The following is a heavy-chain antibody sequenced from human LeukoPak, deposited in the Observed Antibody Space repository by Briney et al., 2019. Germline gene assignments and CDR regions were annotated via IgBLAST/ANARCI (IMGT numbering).Heavy chain of an antibody. CDR1: GFTFSSYG. Sequence: QTGGSLRLSCAASGFTFSSYGMHWVRQAPGKGLEWVAFIRYDGSNKYYADSVKGRFTISRDNSKNTLYLQMNSLRAEDTAVYYCARAGDCSGGSCSPRLIKYYFDYWGQGTLVTVSS. CDR2: IRYDGSNK. J-gene: IGHJ4*02. CDR3: ARAGDCSGGSCSPRLIKYYFDY. D-gene: IGHD2-15*01. V-gene: IGHV3-30*02.